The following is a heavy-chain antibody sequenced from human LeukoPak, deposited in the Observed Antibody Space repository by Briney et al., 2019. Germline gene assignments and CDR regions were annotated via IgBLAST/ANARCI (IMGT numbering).Heavy chain of an antibody. V-gene: IGHV3-53*01. Sequence: PGGSLRLSCAVSGFTVSSNYMSWVRQPPGKGLEWVSVIYSGGSTYYADSVKGRFTISRDNSKNTLYLQMNSLRAEDTAVYYCAKGVVPAAIGSSRFDYWGQGTLVTVSS. J-gene: IGHJ4*02. CDR2: IYSGGST. D-gene: IGHD2-2*01. CDR1: GFTVSSNY. CDR3: AKGVVPAAIGSSRFDY.